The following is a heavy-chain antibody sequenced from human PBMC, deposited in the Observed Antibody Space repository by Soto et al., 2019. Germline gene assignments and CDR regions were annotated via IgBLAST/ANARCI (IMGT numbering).Heavy chain of an antibody. CDR1: GYTFTSYD. CDR3: ARGDGSGTWPYYYYYMDV. V-gene: IGHV1-8*01. J-gene: IGHJ6*03. CDR2: MNPNSGNT. Sequence: ASVKVSCKASGYTFTSYDINWVRQATGQGLEWMGWMNPNSGNTGYAQKFQGRVTMTRNTSISTAYVELSSLRSEDTAVYYCARGDGSGTWPYYYYYMDVWGKGTTVTVSS. D-gene: IGHD3-10*01.